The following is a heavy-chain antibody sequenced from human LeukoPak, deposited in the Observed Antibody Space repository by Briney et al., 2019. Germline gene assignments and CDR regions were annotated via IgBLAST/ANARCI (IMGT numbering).Heavy chain of an antibody. D-gene: IGHD2/OR15-2a*01. V-gene: IGHV3-11*01. J-gene: IGHJ3*02. CDR1: GFSFSDSY. CDR3: ARRGNMSSHAFDI. CDR2: IRSSDTST. Sequence: GGSLRLSCAASGFSFSDSYMSWIRQAPGQGLEWLSYIRSSDTSTFYADSVKGRFTVSRDNAKNSLYLQMNSLRAEDTAVYYCARRGNMSSHAFDIWGQGTVVTVSS.